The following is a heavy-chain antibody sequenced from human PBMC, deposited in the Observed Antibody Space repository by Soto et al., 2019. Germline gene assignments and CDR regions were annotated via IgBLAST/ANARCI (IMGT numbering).Heavy chain of an antibody. CDR1: GGSISSSSYY. CDR3: ARLHDPGEHIWGSYRLSDY. V-gene: IGHV4-39*01. CDR2: IYYSGST. J-gene: IGHJ4*02. Sequence: SETLSLTCTVSGGSISSSSYYWGWIRQPPGKGLEWIGSIYYSGSTYYNPSLKSRVTISVDTSKNQFSLKLGSVTAADTAVYYCARLHDPGEHIWGSYRLSDYWGQGTLVTVSS. D-gene: IGHD3-16*02.